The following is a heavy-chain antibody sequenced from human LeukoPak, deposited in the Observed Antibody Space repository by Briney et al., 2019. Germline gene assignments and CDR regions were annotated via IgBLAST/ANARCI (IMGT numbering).Heavy chain of an antibody. CDR1: GGPFGGYY. Sequence: SETLSLTCAVDGGPFGGYYWSWVRQPPGKGLEWIGEINHSGSTNYSPSLKSRVTISVDTSKNHFSLKLSSVTAADTAVYYCAGPGAGDLDYWGQGTLVTVSS. J-gene: IGHJ4*02. CDR2: INHSGST. V-gene: IGHV4-34*01. CDR3: AGPGAGDLDY. D-gene: IGHD3-10*01.